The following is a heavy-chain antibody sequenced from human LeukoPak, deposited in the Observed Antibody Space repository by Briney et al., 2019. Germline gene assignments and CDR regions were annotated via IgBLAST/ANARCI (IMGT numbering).Heavy chain of an antibody. CDR3: RVTASRVYDSSGYYYDYFDY. CDR2: IYYSGSP. D-gene: IGHD3-22*01. J-gene: IGHJ4*02. Sequence: KPSETLSLTCAVYGGSFSGYYWSWIRQHPGKGLEWLGYIYYSGSPYYNLSLKSQGTMSLDTSKNQFSLKLSSVTAADTAVYYCRVTASRVYDSSGYYYDYFDYWGQGTLVTVSS. CDR1: GGSFSGYY. V-gene: IGHV4-31*11.